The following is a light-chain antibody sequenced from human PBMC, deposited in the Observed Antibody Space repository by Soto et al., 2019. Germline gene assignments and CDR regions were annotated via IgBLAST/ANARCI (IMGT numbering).Light chain of an antibody. J-gene: IGLJ1*01. CDR3: CSYAGSRTSYV. CDR1: SSDVGSYNL. Sequence: QSVLTQPASVSGSPGQSITISCTGTSSDVGSYNLVSWYQQHPGKAPKLMIYEVSKRPSGVSNRFSGSKSGNTASLTISGLQAEDEADYYCCSYAGSRTSYVFVTGTKVTVL. CDR2: EVS. V-gene: IGLV2-23*02.